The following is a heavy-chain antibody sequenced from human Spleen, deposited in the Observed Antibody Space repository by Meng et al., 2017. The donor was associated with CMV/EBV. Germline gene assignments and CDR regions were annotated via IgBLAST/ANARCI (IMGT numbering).Heavy chain of an antibody. CDR2: IYDRGST. CDR1: GGSINSGNYY. V-gene: IGHV4-30-4*08. D-gene: IGHD3-10*01. CDR3: VREVLGRDYYGVDV. Sequence: SGGSINSGNYYWSWIRQPPGKGLEWVGCIYDRGSTFYNPSLKSRVTASRDTSKNQFSLRLTSVTAAETAVYYCVREVLGRDYYGVDVWGQGTMVTVSS. J-gene: IGHJ6*02.